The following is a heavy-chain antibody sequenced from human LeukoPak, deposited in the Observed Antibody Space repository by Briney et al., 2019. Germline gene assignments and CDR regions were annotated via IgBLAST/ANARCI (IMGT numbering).Heavy chain of an antibody. D-gene: IGHD5-18*01. J-gene: IGHJ3*02. CDR1: GYTFTGYY. CDR2: IIPIFGTA. V-gene: IGHV1-69*05. CDR3: ARHWKDTAMVTDAFDI. Sequence: ASVKVSCKASGYTFTGYYMHWVRQAPGQGLEWMGGIIPIFGTANYAQKFQGRVTITTDESTSTAYMELSSLRSEDTAVYYCARHWKDTAMVTDAFDIWGQGTMVTVSS.